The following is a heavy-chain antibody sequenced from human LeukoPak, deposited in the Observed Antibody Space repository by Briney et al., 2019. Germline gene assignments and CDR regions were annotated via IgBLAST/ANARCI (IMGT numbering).Heavy chain of an antibody. J-gene: IGHJ5*02. CDR2: VNLNSGGT. V-gene: IGHV1-2*02. D-gene: IGHD2-15*01. Sequence: ASVKVSCKASGYTFTGYYMHWVRQAPGQGLEWMGWVNLNSGGTNYAQKFQGRVTMTRDTSISTAYMELSNLRSDDTAIYYCARVAVVVAATFDPWGQGTLVTVSS. CDR3: ARVAVVVAATFDP. CDR1: GYTFTGYY.